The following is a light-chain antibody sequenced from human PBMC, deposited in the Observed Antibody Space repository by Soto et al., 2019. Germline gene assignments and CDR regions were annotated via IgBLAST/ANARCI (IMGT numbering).Light chain of an antibody. CDR3: QSADSSGTYPYV. Sequence: SYELTQPPSVSVSPGQTARITCSGDALPKQYAYWYQQKPGQAPVLVIYKDSERPSGIPERFSGSSSGTTVTLTISGVQAEDEADYYCQSADSSGTYPYVFGTGTKLT. J-gene: IGLJ1*01. V-gene: IGLV3-25*02. CDR2: KDS. CDR1: ALPKQY.